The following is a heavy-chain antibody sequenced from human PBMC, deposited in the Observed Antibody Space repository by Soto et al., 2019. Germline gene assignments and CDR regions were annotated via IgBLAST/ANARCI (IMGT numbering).Heavy chain of an antibody. V-gene: IGHV4-34*01. CDR2: INHSGST. D-gene: IGHD2-21*01. J-gene: IGHJ4*02. CDR3: ARGCGRNFDY. CDR1: GGSISSYY. Sequence: SETLSLTCTVSGGSISSYYWSWIRQPPGKGLEWIGEINHSGSTNYNPSLKSRVTISVDTSKNQFSLKLSSVTAADTAVYYCARGCGRNFDYWGQGTLVTVSS.